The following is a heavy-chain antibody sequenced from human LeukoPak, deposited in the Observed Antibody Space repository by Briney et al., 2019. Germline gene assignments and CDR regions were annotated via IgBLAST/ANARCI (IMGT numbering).Heavy chain of an antibody. Sequence: GGSLRLSCAASGFTFSSYAMHWVRQAPGKGLEWVAVISYDGSNKYYADSVKGRFTISRDNSKNTLYLQMNSLRAEDTAVYYCAREPDIVVVPAAPSDYWGQGTLVTVSS. CDR3: AREPDIVVVPAAPSDY. J-gene: IGHJ4*02. CDR1: GFTFSSYA. V-gene: IGHV3-30-3*01. D-gene: IGHD2-2*01. CDR2: ISYDGSNK.